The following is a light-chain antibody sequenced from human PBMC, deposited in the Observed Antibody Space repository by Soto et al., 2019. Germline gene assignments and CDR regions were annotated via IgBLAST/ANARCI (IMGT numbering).Light chain of an antibody. J-gene: IGLJ3*02. CDR2: GNR. Sequence: QSVLTQPPSVSGAPGQRVTLSCTGNSSNLGAGYDVHWYKQVPGAAPKLVIFGNRNRPSGVLERFSGSKSGTSASLAITGLQAEDEADYYCQAYDYSLTASVFGGGTKLTVL. CDR1: SSNLGAGYD. V-gene: IGLV1-40*01. CDR3: QAYDYSLTASV.